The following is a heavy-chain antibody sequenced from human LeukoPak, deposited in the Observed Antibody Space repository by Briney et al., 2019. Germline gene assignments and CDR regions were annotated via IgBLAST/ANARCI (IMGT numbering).Heavy chain of an antibody. D-gene: IGHD5-18*01. CDR2: IIPIFGTA. CDR3: ARAPGYSYGHPFDY. V-gene: IGHV1-69*05. Sequence: GASVKVSCKASGGTFSSYAISWVRQAPGQGLEWMGGIIPIFGTANYAQKFQGRVTITTDESTSTAYMEPSSLRSEDTAVYYCARAPGYSYGHPFDYWGQGTLVTVSS. J-gene: IGHJ4*02. CDR1: GGTFSSYA.